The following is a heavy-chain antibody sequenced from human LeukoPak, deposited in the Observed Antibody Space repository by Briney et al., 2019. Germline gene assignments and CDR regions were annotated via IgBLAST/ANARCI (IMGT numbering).Heavy chain of an antibody. CDR2: IYPGDSDT. CDR1: GYSFTNYW. CDR3: ARQNYYGSGSYAFDY. Sequence: GESLKISCKGSGYSFTNYWIGWVRQMPGKGLEWMGIIYPGDSDTRYSPSFQGQVTISADKSISTAYLQWSSLKASDTAMYYCARQNYYGSGSYAFDYWGQGTLVTVSS. D-gene: IGHD3-10*01. V-gene: IGHV5-51*01. J-gene: IGHJ4*02.